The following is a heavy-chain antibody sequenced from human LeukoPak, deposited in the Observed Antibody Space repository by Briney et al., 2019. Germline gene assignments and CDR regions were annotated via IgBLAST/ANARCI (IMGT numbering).Heavy chain of an antibody. J-gene: IGHJ6*04. CDR1: GGSISSYY. CDR2: IYYSGST. D-gene: IGHD5-18*01. CDR3: ARVWAGTAMVPNYYYYGMDV. Sequence: SGGSISSYYWSWVRQPPGKGLEWIGYIYYSGSTNYNPSLNSRLPISVDPSTNHFSLKLSSLTAADTAVYYSARVWAGTAMVPNYYYYGMDVWGKGTTVTVSS. V-gene: IGHV4-59*01.